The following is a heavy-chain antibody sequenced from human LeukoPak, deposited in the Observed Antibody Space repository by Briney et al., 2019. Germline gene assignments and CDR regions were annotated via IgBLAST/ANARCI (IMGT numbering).Heavy chain of an antibody. CDR1: GFTFSSYS. CDR3: AKAIVGATRGGVDY. CDR2: ISSSSSTI. Sequence: GGSLRLSCAASGFTFSSYSMNWVRQAPGKGLEWVSYISSSSSTIYYADSVKGRFTISRDNAKNSLYLQMNSLRAEDTALYYCAKAIVGATRGGVDYWGQGTLVTVSS. D-gene: IGHD1-26*01. V-gene: IGHV3-48*04. J-gene: IGHJ4*02.